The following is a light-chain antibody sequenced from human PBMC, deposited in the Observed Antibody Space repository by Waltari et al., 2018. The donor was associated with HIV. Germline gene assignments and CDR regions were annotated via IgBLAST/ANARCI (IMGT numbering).Light chain of an antibody. J-gene: IGLJ2*01. CDR1: TSNIGNNF. V-gene: IGLV1-51*01. CDR2: DNH. Sequence: HSVLTQPPAVSAAPGQKVTISCSGTTSNIGNNFVCWYQKLPGTAPKLLIFDNHKRPSGVSDRFSASKSATSVTLDITGLHTGDEAEYYCGTWDTSLNAGVFGGGTKVSVL. CDR3: GTWDTSLNAGV.